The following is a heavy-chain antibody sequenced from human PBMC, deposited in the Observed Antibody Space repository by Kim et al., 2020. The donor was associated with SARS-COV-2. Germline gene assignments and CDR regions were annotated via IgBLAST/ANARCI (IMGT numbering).Heavy chain of an antibody. CDR2: IYYSGST. Sequence: SETLSLTCTVSGGSISSGGYYWSWIRQHPGKGLEWIGYIYYSGSTYYNPSLKSRVTISVDTSKNQFSLKLSSVTAADTAVYYCARSKSIAARPTAFDIWGQGTMVTVSS. V-gene: IGHV4-31*03. CDR3: ARSKSIAARPTAFDI. J-gene: IGHJ3*02. CDR1: GGSISSGGYY. D-gene: IGHD6-6*01.